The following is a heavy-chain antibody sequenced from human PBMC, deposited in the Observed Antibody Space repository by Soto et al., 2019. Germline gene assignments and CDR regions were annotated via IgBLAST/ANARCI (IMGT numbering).Heavy chain of an antibody. D-gene: IGHD3-22*01. J-gene: IGHJ4*02. CDR1: GFTFSSYS. Sequence: GGSLRLSCAASGFTFSSYSMNWVRQAPGKGLEWVSSISSSSSYIYYADSVKGRFTISRDNAKNSLYLQMNSLRAEDTAVYYCAKVRGSYYYDSSGRGSLDYWGQGTLVTVSS. CDR2: ISSSSSYI. V-gene: IGHV3-21*04. CDR3: AKVRGSYYYDSSGRGSLDY.